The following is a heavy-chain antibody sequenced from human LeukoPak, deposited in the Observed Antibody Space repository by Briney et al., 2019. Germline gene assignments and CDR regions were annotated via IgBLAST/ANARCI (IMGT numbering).Heavy chain of an antibody. Sequence: PSETLSLTCAVYGGSFSGYYWSWLRQPPGKGLEWIGEINHSGSTNYNPSLKSRVTISVDTSKNQFSLKLSSVTAADTAVYYCARPRGYCSSTSCLKGRDAFDIWGQGTMVTVSS. D-gene: IGHD2-2*01. J-gene: IGHJ3*02. V-gene: IGHV4-34*01. CDR3: ARPRGYCSSTSCLKGRDAFDI. CDR2: INHSGST. CDR1: GGSFSGYY.